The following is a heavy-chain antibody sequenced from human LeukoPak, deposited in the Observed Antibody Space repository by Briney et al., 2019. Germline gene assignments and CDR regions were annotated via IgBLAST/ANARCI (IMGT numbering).Heavy chain of an antibody. CDR1: GGSISSYY. Sequence: PETLSLTCTVSGGSISSYYWSWIRQPAGKGLEWIGHMYTSGSTNYNPSLKSRVTMSIDTSKNEFSLKMTSVTAADTAVYYCARQKTPVTSFDPWGQGTLVTVSS. V-gene: IGHV4-4*07. CDR3: ARQKTPVTSFDP. J-gene: IGHJ5*02. CDR2: MYTSGST.